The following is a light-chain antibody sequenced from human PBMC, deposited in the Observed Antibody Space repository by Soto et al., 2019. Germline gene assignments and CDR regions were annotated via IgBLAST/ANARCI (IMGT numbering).Light chain of an antibody. CDR2: AAS. CDR1: QVINNW. CDR3: QQANSFPFT. J-gene: IGKJ3*01. V-gene: IGKV1-12*02. Sequence: DLQMTQSPSSVSASVGDSVTITCRASQVINNWLAWYQQKPGKAPNLLIYAASTLQSGVPSRFSGSGSGTDFTLTISSLQPEDSATYYCQQANSFPFTFGPGTKVDIK.